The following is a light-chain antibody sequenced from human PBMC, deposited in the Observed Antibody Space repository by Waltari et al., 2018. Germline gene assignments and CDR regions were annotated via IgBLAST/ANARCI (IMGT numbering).Light chain of an antibody. CDR3: QQYNSYPYT. V-gene: IGKV1-16*02. CDR2: DAY. Sequence: DIQMTQSPSSLSAYVGDRVTITWRASQGIRNSLTGFQQKPGKAPKSLIYDAYRLQSRVPSKFSGIGSSTDFTLTISSLQPEDFATYYCQQYNSYPYTFGQGTKLEIK. J-gene: IGKJ2*01. CDR1: QGIRNS.